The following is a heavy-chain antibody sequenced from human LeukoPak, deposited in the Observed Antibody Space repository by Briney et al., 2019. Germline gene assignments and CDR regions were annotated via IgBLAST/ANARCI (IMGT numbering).Heavy chain of an antibody. CDR2: IYYSGST. J-gene: IGHJ4*02. D-gene: IGHD2-8*01. CDR1: GGSINSYY. Sequence: SETLSLTCTVSGGSINSYYWGWLRQPPGKGLEWIGSIYYSGSTYYNPSLKSRVTISVDTSKNQFSLKLSSVTAADTAVYYCARLRGVRYFDYWGQGTLVTVSS. V-gene: IGHV4-39*01. CDR3: ARLRGVRYFDY.